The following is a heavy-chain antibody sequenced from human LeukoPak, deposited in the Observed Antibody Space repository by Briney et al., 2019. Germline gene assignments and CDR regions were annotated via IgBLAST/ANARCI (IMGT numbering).Heavy chain of an antibody. CDR1: GGAITNYY. D-gene: IGHD6-19*01. V-gene: IGHV4-59*03. Sequence: SETLSLTCGVSGGAITNYYWNWIRQAPGKGLEWLGYIYYTGSTTYNPSVKSRITISLDTSKKQISLKLRSVTAADTAVYYCASAVGGLAHGHWYFDYWGQGTLVTVSS. CDR2: IYYTGST. J-gene: IGHJ4*02. CDR3: ASAVGGLAHGHWYFDY.